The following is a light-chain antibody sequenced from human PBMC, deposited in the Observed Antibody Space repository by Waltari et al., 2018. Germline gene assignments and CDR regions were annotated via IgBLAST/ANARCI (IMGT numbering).Light chain of an antibody. V-gene: IGKV2-28*01. Sequence: IVLTQSPLSLPVTPAEPASISCRSSQSLLISAGYISLDWYFHKPGQPPQLLIYDTSVRPSGVPDRFTGSGSGTDFTLKIRRVEAEDVGVYYCMQGLQIPVTFGQGTTLEIK. CDR2: DTS. CDR1: QSLLISAGYIS. J-gene: IGKJ2*01. CDR3: MQGLQIPVT.